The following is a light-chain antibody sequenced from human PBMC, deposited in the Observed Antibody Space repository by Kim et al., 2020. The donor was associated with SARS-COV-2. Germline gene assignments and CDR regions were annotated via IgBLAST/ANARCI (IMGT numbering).Light chain of an antibody. CDR1: QSVSSN. V-gene: IGKV3-15*01. CDR2: GAF. CDR3: QQYKNWPYT. Sequence: SGSPGERATLSCRASQSVSSNLAWYQQKPGQAPRLLIYGAFTRANGIPARFSGSGSGTEFTLTINSLQSEDFAVYYCQQYKNWPYTFGQGTKLEI. J-gene: IGKJ2*01.